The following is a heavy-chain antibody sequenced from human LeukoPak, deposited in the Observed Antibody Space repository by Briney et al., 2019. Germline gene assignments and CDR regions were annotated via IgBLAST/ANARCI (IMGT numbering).Heavy chain of an antibody. CDR3: ARGGVNYWNPRY. D-gene: IGHD1-1*01. CDR2: LYTGGTT. Sequence: GGSLRLSCVASGFTVSSYYMSWVRQAPGKELERVSLLYTGGTTYYADSVEGRFTISRDDAKNTIYLQMNTLRAEDTAVYYCARGGVNYWNPRYWGQGTLVTVSS. CDR1: GFTVSSYY. J-gene: IGHJ4*02. V-gene: IGHV3-53*01.